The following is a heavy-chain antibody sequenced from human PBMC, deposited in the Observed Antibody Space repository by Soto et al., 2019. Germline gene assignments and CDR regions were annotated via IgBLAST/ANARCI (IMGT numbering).Heavy chain of an antibody. D-gene: IGHD2-2*02. CDR3: AREYTAWPLAYGLDV. CDR2: ISSRSDI. Sequence: PXGSLRLTCVVAGFTFSTYSINWVRQAPGKGLEWVSSISSRSDIYYADSVKGRFTISRDNAKNSVSLQMSSLRAEDTAVYYCAREYTAWPLAYGLDVWGQGSTVTVSS. CDR1: GFTFSTYS. J-gene: IGHJ6*02. V-gene: IGHV3-21*01.